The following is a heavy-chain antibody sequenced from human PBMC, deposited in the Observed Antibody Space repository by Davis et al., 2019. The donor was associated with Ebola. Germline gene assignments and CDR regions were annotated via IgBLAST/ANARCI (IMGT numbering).Heavy chain of an antibody. V-gene: IGHV3-30*02. CDR3: ARDRNWGCEY. J-gene: IGHJ4*02. Sequence: GGSLRLSCAASGFTFSSYGFHWVRQAPGKGLEWVAFIRPDGGDKYYTDSVKGRFTASRDNSKNTLYLQMNGLRAEDTAIYYCARDRNWGCEYWGQGTLVTVSS. CDR2: IRPDGGDK. CDR1: GFTFSSYG. D-gene: IGHD7-27*01.